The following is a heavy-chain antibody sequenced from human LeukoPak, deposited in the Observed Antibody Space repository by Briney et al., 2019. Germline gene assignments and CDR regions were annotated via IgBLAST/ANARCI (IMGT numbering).Heavy chain of an antibody. CDR3: ARDYDILTGYYYMDV. J-gene: IGHJ6*03. Sequence: PSETLSLTCTVSGGSISSYYWSWIRQPAGKGLEWIGRIYTSGSTNYNPSLKSRVTISVDKSKNQFSLKLSSVTAPDTAVYYCARDYDILTGYYYMDVWGKGTTVTVSS. D-gene: IGHD3-9*01. CDR2: IYTSGST. V-gene: IGHV4-4*07. CDR1: GGSISSYY.